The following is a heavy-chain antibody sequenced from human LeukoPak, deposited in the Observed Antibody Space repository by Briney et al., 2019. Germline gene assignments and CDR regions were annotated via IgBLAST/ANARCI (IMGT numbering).Heavy chain of an antibody. CDR2: IIPIFGTA. CDR1: GGTFSSYA. D-gene: IGHD3-22*01. V-gene: IGHV1-69*13. J-gene: IGHJ1*01. CDR3: ARGGEYYDSSGYYPPLAEYFQH. Sequence: PVASVKVSCKASGGTFSSYAISWVRQAPGQGLEWMGGIIPIFGTANYAQKFQGRVTITADESTSTAYMELSSLRSEDTAVYYCARGGEYYDSSGYYPPLAEYFQHWGQGTLVTVSS.